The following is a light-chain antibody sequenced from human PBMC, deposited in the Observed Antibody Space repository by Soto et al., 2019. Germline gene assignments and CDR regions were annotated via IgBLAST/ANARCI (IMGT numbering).Light chain of an antibody. CDR1: SSGVGVYNY. Sequence: QSALTQPPSASGAPRQSVTISCTGTSSGVGVYNYVSWYQQHAGKAPKLVIYEVTKRPSGVPDRFSGSKSANTASLTVSGLQAEDEADSYCSSFAPSNTWVFGGGTKLTVL. V-gene: IGLV2-8*01. CDR3: SSFAPSNTWV. J-gene: IGLJ3*02. CDR2: EVT.